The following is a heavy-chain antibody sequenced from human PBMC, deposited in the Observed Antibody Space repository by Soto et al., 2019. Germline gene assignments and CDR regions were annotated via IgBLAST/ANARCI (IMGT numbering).Heavy chain of an antibody. CDR2: ISSSSSYI. CDR1: GFTFSSYT. Sequence: EVQLVESGGGLVKPGGSLRLSCAASGFTFSSYTMNWVRQAPGKGLEWVSSISSSSSYIYYADSVKGQFTIYTDNXKXXLSLQMNGLRAEDTAVYYCARILIMGTARGSYFDYWGQGTLVTVSS. D-gene: IGHD2-21*02. J-gene: IGHJ4*02. V-gene: IGHV3-21*01. CDR3: ARILIMGTARGSYFDY.